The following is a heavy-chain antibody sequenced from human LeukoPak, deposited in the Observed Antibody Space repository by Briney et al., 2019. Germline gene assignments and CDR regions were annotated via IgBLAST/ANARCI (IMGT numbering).Heavy chain of an antibody. D-gene: IGHD6-13*01. CDR1: GVTFSTYA. CDR2: ISGSGGST. CDR3: AKKVHEDSSAWYEAFDF. Sequence: RSGGSLRLSCAASGVTFSTYAMSWVRQAPGKGLEWVSGISGSGGSTYYADSVKGRFTISRDNSKNTLYLQMNSLRAEDTAVYYCAKKVHEDSSAWYEAFDFWGQGTMVTISS. V-gene: IGHV3-23*01. J-gene: IGHJ3*01.